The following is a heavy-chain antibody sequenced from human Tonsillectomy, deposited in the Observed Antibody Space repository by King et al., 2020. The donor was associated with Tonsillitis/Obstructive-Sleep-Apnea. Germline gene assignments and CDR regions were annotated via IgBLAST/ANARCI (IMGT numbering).Heavy chain of an antibody. CDR3: ARVRGVVGDTFYYFDY. J-gene: IGHJ4*02. Sequence: VQLQESGPGLVKPSETLSLTCTVSGGSISSYYWSWIRPPPGKGLEWIGYIYYSGSTNYNPSLKSRVTMSVDTSKNQFSLKLSSVTAADTAVYYCARVRGVVGDTFYYFDYWGQGTLVTVSS. V-gene: IGHV4-59*01. D-gene: IGHD1-26*01. CDR1: GGSISSYY. CDR2: IYYSGST.